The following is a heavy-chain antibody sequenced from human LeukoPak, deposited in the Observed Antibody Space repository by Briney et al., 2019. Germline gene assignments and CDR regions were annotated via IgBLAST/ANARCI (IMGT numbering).Heavy chain of an antibody. CDR1: GGSISSYY. CDR3: ARVETYYYDSSGYPYFDY. V-gene: IGHV4-59*06. D-gene: IGHD3-22*01. CDR2: IYYSGST. Sequence: SETLSLTCTVSGGSISSYYWSWIRQHPGKGLEWIGYIYYSGSTYYNPSLKSRVSTSIDTSKNQFSLKLSSVTAAYTAVYYCARVETYYYDSSGYPYFDYWGQGTLVTVSS. J-gene: IGHJ4*02.